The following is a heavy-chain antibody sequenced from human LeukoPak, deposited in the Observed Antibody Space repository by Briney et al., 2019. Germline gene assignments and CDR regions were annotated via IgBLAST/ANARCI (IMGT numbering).Heavy chain of an antibody. V-gene: IGHV3-49*03. D-gene: IGHD6-19*01. CDR2: IRSKAYGGTT. CDR3: TRGSLRYSSGWYWFDP. CDR1: GFSFRTSA. J-gene: IGHJ5*02. Sequence: SLRLSCAASGFSFRTSAMSWFRQAPGKGLEWVGFIRSKAYGGTTEYAASVKGRFTISRDDSKSIAYLQMDSLKTKDTAVYCCTRGSLRYSSGWYWFDPWGQGTLVTVSS.